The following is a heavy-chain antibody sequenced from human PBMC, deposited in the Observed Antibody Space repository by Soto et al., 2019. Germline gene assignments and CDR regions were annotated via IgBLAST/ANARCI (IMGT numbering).Heavy chain of an antibody. D-gene: IGHD3-22*01. V-gene: IGHV4-39*01. CDR2: IYYSGST. CDR1: VGSISISSYA. CDR3: AGQLYYYDSSAYPHYFDY. Sequence: AEALCLTCTVSVGSISISSYAWGWIRQPPGKGLEWIGSIYYSGSTYYNPSLKSRVTISVDTSKNQFSLKLSSVTAADTAVYYCAGQLYYYDSSAYPHYFDYWGQGTMVTVSS. J-gene: IGHJ4*02.